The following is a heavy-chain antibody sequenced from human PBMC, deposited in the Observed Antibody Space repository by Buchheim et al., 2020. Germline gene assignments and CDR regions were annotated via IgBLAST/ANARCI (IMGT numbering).Heavy chain of an antibody. V-gene: IGHV1-69*01. Sequence: VQLVQSGAEVKKPGSSVKVSCKASGGTFSSYALNWVRQAPGQGLEWMGGIIPISGGADYSQKFQGSVTITADESTSTAYMELSSLRSEDTAVYYCARSKGRYDSSGYYYESTYFDYWGQGTL. CDR2: IIPISGGA. J-gene: IGHJ4*02. D-gene: IGHD3-22*01. CDR3: ARSKGRYDSSGYYYESTYFDY. CDR1: GGTFSSYA.